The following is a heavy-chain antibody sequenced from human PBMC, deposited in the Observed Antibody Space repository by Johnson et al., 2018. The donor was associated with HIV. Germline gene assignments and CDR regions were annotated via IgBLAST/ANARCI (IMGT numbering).Heavy chain of an antibody. D-gene: IGHD3-10*02. J-gene: IGHJ3*02. V-gene: IGHV3-30-3*01. Sequence: QVQLVESGGVVVQPGGSLRLSCAASGFTFSSYAMHWVRQAPGKGLEWVAHVGHDGGIYPYAESVKGRFTVYRDNSKNTLYLQMNNLGTEDTAVYYCARDNMLWELHGFDIWGQGTMVTVSS. CDR3: ARDNMLWELHGFDI. CDR2: VGHDGGIY. CDR1: GFTFSSYA.